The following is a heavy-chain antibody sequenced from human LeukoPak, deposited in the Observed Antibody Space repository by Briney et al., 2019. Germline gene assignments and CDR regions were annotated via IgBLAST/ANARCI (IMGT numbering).Heavy chain of an antibody. V-gene: IGHV1-69*06. CDR2: IIPIFGTA. D-gene: IGHD2-15*01. J-gene: IGHJ5*02. Sequence: ASVKVSCKASGGTFSSYAISWVRQAPGQGLEWMGGIIPIFGTANYAQKFQGRVTITADKSTSTAYMELSSLRSEGTAVYYCARAPLYCSGGSCYYNWFDPWGQGTLVTVSS. CDR1: GGTFSSYA. CDR3: ARAPLYCSGGSCYYNWFDP.